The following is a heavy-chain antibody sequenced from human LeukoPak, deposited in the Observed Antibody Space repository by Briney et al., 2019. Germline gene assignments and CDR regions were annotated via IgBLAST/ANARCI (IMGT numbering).Heavy chain of an antibody. CDR2: ISGSGGST. V-gene: IGHV3-23*01. D-gene: IGHD3-22*01. CDR3: AKRGVVIRVILVGFHKEAYYFDS. CDR1: GITLSNYG. Sequence: GGSLRLSCAVSGITLSNYGMSWVRQAPGKGLEWVAGISGSGGSTNYADSVKGRFTISRDNPKNTLYLQMNSLRVEDTVVYFCAKRGVVIRVILVGFHKEAYYFDSWGQGARVTVSS. J-gene: IGHJ4*02.